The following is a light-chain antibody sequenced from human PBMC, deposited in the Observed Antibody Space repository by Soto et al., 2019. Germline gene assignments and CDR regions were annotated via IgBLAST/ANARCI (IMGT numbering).Light chain of an antibody. CDR2: DVS. V-gene: IGLV2-14*01. J-gene: IGLJ2*01. CDR1: SSDVGGYNY. Sequence: QSVLTQPASVSGSPGQSITISCTGTSSDVGGYNYVSWYQQHPGKAPKLMIYDVSNRPSGVSNRFSGSKSGNTASLTISGRQAEDEAEYYCSSYTSSSPLVFGGGTKLTVL. CDR3: SSYTSSSPLV.